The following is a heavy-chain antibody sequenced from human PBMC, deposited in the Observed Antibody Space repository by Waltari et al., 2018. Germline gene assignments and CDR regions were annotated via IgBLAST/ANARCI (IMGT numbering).Heavy chain of an antibody. CDR3: ARAASQGKGAHWFAP. V-gene: IGHV1-8*01. CDR2: VNPNTGNT. Sequence: QVQLVQSGAEVKKPGASVKVSCKASGYTFINYDINWVRQATGQGLEWLGCVNPNTGNTGYGENIQQRHVLTTDTSLATAYMELSSRTSEDTALYYCARAASQGKGAHWFAPWGQGRLVIVSS. J-gene: IGHJ5*02. CDR1: GYTFINYD. D-gene: IGHD3-16*01.